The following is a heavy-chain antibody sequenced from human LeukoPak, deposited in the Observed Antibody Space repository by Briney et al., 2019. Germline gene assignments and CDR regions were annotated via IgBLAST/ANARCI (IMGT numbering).Heavy chain of an antibody. CDR2: ISGSGGTK. D-gene: IGHD2-15*01. CDR1: GFTFSSYG. V-gene: IGHV3-23*01. Sequence: PGGTLRLSCAASGFTFSSYGMSWVRQAPGKGLEWVSAISGSGGTKYYADSVKGRFTISRDNAKNSLFLQMNSLRAEDTAVYYCARVLRYCSGGNCYSGGLGYMDVWGKGTTVTISS. CDR3: ARVLRYCSGGNCYSGGLGYMDV. J-gene: IGHJ6*03.